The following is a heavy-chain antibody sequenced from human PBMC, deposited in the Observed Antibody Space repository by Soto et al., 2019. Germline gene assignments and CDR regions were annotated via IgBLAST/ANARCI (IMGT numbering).Heavy chain of an antibody. V-gene: IGHV3-30-3*01. Sequence: GGSLRLSCAASGFTFSSYAMHWVRQAPGKGLEWVAVISYDGSNKYYADSVKGRLTISRDNAKNSVYLHMHSLRAEDTAVYYCARDAGSGDHDSGYHYAFDYWGQGTLVTVSS. J-gene: IGHJ4*02. CDR3: ARDAGSGDHDSGYHYAFDY. CDR1: GFTFSSYA. D-gene: IGHD3-22*01. CDR2: ISYDGSNK.